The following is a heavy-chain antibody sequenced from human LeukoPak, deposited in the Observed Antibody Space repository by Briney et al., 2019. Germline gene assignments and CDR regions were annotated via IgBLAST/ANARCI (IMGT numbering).Heavy chain of an antibody. V-gene: IGHV4-34*01. CDR3: ARVVVVVPAATTGWFDP. CDR1: GGSFSGYY. Sequence: SETLSLTCAVYGGSFSGYYWSWIRQPPGKGLEWNGEINHSGSTNYNPSLKSRVTISVDTSKNQFSLKLSSVTAADTAVYYCARVVVVVPAATTGWFDPWGQGTLVTVSP. CDR2: INHSGST. J-gene: IGHJ5*02. D-gene: IGHD2-2*01.